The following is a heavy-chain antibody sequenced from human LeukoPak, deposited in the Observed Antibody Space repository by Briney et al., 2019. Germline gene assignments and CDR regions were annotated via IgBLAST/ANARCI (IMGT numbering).Heavy chain of an antibody. J-gene: IGHJ4*02. Sequence: ASMKVSCKASGYTFTSYGISWVRQAPGQGLEWMGWISAYNGNTNYAQKLQGRVTMTTDTSTSTAYMELRSLRSDDTAVYYCARARAGIAAAGVFDYWGQGTLVTVSS. CDR2: ISAYNGNT. V-gene: IGHV1-18*01. CDR3: ARARAGIAAAGVFDY. CDR1: GYTFTSYG. D-gene: IGHD6-13*01.